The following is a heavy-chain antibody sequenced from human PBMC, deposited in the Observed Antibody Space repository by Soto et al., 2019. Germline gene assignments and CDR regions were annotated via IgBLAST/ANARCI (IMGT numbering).Heavy chain of an antibody. CDR3: AKGRSYYYYYGVDV. V-gene: IGHV3-66*01. CDR1: GFTVSSNY. Sequence: PGGSLRLSCAASGFTVSSNYMSWVRQAPGKGLEWVSVIYSGGSAYYADSAKGRFIISRDDSKNTLFLQMNSLRAEDTALYYCAKGRSYYYYYGVDVWGQGTTVTVSS. J-gene: IGHJ6*02. CDR2: IYSGGSA.